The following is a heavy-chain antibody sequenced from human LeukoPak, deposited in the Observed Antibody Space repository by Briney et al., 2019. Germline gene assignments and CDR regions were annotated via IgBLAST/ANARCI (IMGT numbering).Heavy chain of an antibody. V-gene: IGHV3-9*01. Sequence: PGGSLRLSCVASGFSFDDYAMHWVRQAPGKGLEWVSGISWNRGTIGYADSVKGRFTISRDNAKNSLYLQMNSLRAEDTALYYCVKGGCSSTSCYCDYWGQGTLVTVFS. CDR1: GFSFDDYA. D-gene: IGHD2-2*01. CDR2: ISWNRGTI. J-gene: IGHJ4*02. CDR3: VKGGCSSTSCYCDY.